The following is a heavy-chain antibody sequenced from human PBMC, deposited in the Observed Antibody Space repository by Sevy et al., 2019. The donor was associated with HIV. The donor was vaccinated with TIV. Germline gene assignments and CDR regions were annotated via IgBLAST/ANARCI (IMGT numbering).Heavy chain of an antibody. CDR1: GFTFSNHA. J-gene: IGHJ3*02. Sequence: GGSLRLSCEASGFTFSNHAMHWVRQGPGKGPEWVAFIRNDGSNEYYADSVKGRFTISRDNSKNTLYLQMHSLRPEDTAVYYCARDQKVLLVVYAIPFDVFDIWGQGTMVTVSS. CDR3: ARDQKVLLVVYAIPFDVFDI. CDR2: IRNDGSNE. V-gene: IGHV3-30*02. D-gene: IGHD2-8*02.